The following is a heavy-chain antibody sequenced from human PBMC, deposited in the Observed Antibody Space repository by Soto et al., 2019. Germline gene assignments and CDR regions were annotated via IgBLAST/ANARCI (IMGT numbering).Heavy chain of an antibody. D-gene: IGHD1-26*01. V-gene: IGHV3-23*01. Sequence: PGGSLRLSCAASGFTFSSYAMSWVRQAPGKGLEWVSAISGSGGSTYYADSVKGRFTISRDNSKNTLYLQMNSLRAEDTAVYYCASGGGVGVKFDYWGQGTLVTVSS. CDR2: ISGSGGST. CDR1: GFTFSSYA. CDR3: ASGGGVGVKFDY. J-gene: IGHJ4*02.